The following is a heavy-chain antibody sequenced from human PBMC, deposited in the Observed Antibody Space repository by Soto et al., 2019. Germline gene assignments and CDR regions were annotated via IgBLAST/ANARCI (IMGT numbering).Heavy chain of an antibody. J-gene: IGHJ4*02. CDR2: ISSTTNYI. CDR1: GFTFTRYS. V-gene: IGHV3-21*01. Sequence: GGSLRLLCEASGFTFTRYSMNWVRQSPGKGLEWVSSISSTTNYIYYADSMKGRFTVSRDNAKNSVYLEMNSLSAEDTAVYYCARESEDLTSTFDYWGQGTLVTVSS. CDR3: ARESEDLTSTFDY.